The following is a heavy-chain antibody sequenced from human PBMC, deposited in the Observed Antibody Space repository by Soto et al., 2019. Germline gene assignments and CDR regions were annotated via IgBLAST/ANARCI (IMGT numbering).Heavy chain of an antibody. CDR3: ARDPVAYCGGDCRTFDY. V-gene: IGHV3-30-3*01. J-gene: IGHJ4*02. Sequence: QVQLVESGGGVVQPGRSLRLSCAASGFTFSSYAMHWVRQAPGKGLEWVAVISYDGSNKYYADSVKGRFTISRYNSKNTLYLQMNSLRAEDTAVYYCARDPVAYCGGDCRTFDYWGQGTLVTVSS. D-gene: IGHD2-21*02. CDR2: ISYDGSNK. CDR1: GFTFSSYA.